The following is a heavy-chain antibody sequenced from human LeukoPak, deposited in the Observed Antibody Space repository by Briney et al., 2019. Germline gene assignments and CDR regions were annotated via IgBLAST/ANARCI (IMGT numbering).Heavy chain of an antibody. J-gene: IGHJ4*02. Sequence: GGSLRLSCAASGFTFSSYWMSWVRQAPGKGLEWVANIKQDGSEKYYVDSVKGRFTISRDNAKNPLYLQMNSLRAEDTAVYYCARVNYVGQCDYWGQGTLVTVSS. CDR3: ARVNYVGQCDY. CDR2: IKQDGSEK. CDR1: GFTFSSYW. V-gene: IGHV3-7*01. D-gene: IGHD1-7*01.